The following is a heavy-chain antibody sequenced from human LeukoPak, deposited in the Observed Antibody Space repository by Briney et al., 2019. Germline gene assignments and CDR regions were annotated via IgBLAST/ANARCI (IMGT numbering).Heavy chain of an antibody. CDR2: IYYSGST. J-gene: IGHJ5*02. V-gene: IGHV4-59*01. D-gene: IGHD5-18*01. CDR1: GGSISSYY. Sequence: SETLSLTCTVSGGSISSYYWSWLRQPPGKGLEWLGYIYYSGSTNYNPSLKSRVTISVDTSKNQFSLKLSSLTAADTAVYYWARSRIQLRFDPWGQGTLVTVSS. CDR3: ARSRIQLRFDP.